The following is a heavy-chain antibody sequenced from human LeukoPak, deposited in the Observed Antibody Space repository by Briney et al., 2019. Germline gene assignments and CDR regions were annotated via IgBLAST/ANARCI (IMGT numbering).Heavy chain of an antibody. J-gene: IGHJ5*02. D-gene: IGHD1-20*01. Sequence: PSETLSLTCTVSGYSISSGYYWGWIRQPPGKGLEWIGSIYHSGSTYYNPSLKGRVTISVDTSKNQFSLKLSSVTAADTAVYYCARVRAIITGRMVWFDPWGQGTLVTVSS. CDR3: ARVRAIITGRMVWFDP. CDR2: IYHSGST. V-gene: IGHV4-38-2*02. CDR1: GYSISSGYY.